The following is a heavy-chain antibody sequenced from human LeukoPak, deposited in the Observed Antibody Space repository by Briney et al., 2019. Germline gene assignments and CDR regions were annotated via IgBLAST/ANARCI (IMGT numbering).Heavy chain of an antibody. V-gene: IGHV3-33*06. J-gene: IGHJ6*02. CDR1: GFTFSSYG. Sequence: GGSLRLSCATSGFTFSSYGMHWVRQAQGKGLEWVAVIWYDGSSKYYADSVKGRFTISRVDSKNTLYLQMNSLTAEDTAVYYCAKDRGPRYSYGLDVWGQGTTVTVSS. CDR3: AKDRGPRYSYGLDV. CDR2: IWYDGSSK.